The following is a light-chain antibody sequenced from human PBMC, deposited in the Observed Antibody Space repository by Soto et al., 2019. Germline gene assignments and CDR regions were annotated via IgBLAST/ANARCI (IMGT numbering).Light chain of an antibody. CDR1: QGISSY. Sequence: AIRMTQSPSSFSASTGDRVTITCRASQGISSYLAWYQQKPGKAPKLLIYAASTLQSGVPSRFSGSGSGTDFTLTISCLQSEDFVTYYCQQYYSYLPTFGQGTKVEIK. V-gene: IGKV1-8*01. J-gene: IGKJ1*01. CDR2: AAS. CDR3: QQYYSYLPT.